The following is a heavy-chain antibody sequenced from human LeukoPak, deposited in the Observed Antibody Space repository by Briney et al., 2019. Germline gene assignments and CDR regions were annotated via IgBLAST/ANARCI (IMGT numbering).Heavy chain of an antibody. D-gene: IGHD1-1*01. CDR3: ARTDNWKLGWGYYYGMDV. Sequence: ASVKVSCKASGYTFTSYGISWARQAPGQGLEWMGWISAYNGNTNYAQKLQGRVTMTTDTSTSTAYMELRSLRSDDTAVYYCARTDNWKLGWGYYYGMDVWGKGTTVTVSS. CDR2: ISAYNGNT. J-gene: IGHJ6*04. CDR1: GYTFTSYG. V-gene: IGHV1-18*04.